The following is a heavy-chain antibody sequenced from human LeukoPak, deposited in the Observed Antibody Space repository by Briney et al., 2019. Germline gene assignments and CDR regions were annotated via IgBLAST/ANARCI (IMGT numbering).Heavy chain of an antibody. CDR3: ARAHSSGYYSTIEVGDFDS. V-gene: IGHV3-7*01. Sequence: GGSLRLSCAASGFTFSTYGMSWVRQDPGKGREGVANIKQDGSEKYYVDSVKGRFTISRDNAKNSLYLKMNSLRAEDTAVYYCARAHSSGYYSTIEVGDFDSWGQGTLVTVSS. CDR2: IKQDGSEK. CDR1: GFTFSTYG. J-gene: IGHJ4*02. D-gene: IGHD3-22*01.